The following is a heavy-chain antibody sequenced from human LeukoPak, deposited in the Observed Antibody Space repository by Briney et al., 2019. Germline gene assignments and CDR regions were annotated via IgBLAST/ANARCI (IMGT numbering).Heavy chain of an antibody. D-gene: IGHD3-9*01. CDR2: INSDGSST. Sequence: GGSLRLSCAASGFTFSSYWMHWVRQAPGKGLVWVSRINSDGSSTSYADSVKGRFTISRDNAKNTLYLQMNSLRAEDTAVYYCAREYYGILTGYFDLYYFDYWGQGTLVTVSS. J-gene: IGHJ4*02. V-gene: IGHV3-74*01. CDR1: GFTFSSYW. CDR3: AREYYGILTGYFDLYYFDY.